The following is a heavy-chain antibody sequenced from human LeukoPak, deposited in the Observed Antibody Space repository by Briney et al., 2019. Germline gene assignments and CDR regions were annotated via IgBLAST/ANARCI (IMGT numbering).Heavy chain of an antibody. CDR2: INHSGST. CDR1: GGSFSGYY. J-gene: IGHJ5*02. Sequence: PSETLSLTCAVYGGSFSGYYWSWVRQPPGKGLEWIGEINHSGSTNYNPSLKSRVTISVDTSKNQFSLKLSSVTAADTAVYYCARRGHYDSSGYEDWFDPWGQGTLVTVSS. V-gene: IGHV4-34*01. CDR3: ARRGHYDSSGYEDWFDP. D-gene: IGHD3-22*01.